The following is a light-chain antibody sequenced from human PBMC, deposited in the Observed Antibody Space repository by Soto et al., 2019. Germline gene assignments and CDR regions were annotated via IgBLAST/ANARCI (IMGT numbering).Light chain of an antibody. CDR2: GD. CDR3: QTYDSSLDGWV. Sequence: QSVLTQPPSISGAPGQRVTISCTGSSSNIGTGYSVHWYQQLPGTAPKLLIYGDSRPSGVPDRFSGSKSGTSASLAITGLLAEDEADYYCQTYDSSLDGWVFGGGTKLTVL. J-gene: IGLJ3*02. CDR1: SSNIGTGYS. V-gene: IGLV1-40*01.